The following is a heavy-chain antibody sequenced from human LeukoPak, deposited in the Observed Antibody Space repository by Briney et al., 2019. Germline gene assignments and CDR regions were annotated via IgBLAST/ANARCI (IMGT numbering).Heavy chain of an antibody. Sequence: PGGSLRLSCAASGFTFSSHWMHWVRQAPGKGLVWVSRINNDGSSTTYADSVKGRFTISRDNAKNTLYLQMNSLRAEDTAVYYCARDSGSGSFDYWGQGTLVTVSS. CDR2: INNDGSST. J-gene: IGHJ4*02. D-gene: IGHD3-10*01. CDR3: ARDSGSGSFDY. V-gene: IGHV3-74*03. CDR1: GFTFSSHW.